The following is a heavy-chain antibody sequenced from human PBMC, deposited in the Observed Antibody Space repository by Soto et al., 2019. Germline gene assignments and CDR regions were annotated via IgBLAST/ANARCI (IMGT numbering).Heavy chain of an antibody. V-gene: IGHV5-51*01. CDR2: IYPGDSDT. D-gene: IGHD6-6*01. CDR1: GYSFTCYW. Sequence: GESLKISCQGSGYSFTCYWIGWVRQMPGKGLEWMGIIYPGDSDTRYSPSFQGQVTISADKSISTAYLQWSSLKASDTAMYYCARLYSSSSGRDYYYYYGMDVWGQGTTVTVSS. CDR3: ARLYSSSSGRDYYYYYGMDV. J-gene: IGHJ6*02.